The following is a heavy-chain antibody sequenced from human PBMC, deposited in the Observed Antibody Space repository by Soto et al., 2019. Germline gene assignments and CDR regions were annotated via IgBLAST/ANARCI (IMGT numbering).Heavy chain of an antibody. V-gene: IGHV4-31*03. J-gene: IGHJ2*01. CDR1: GGSISSGGYY. D-gene: IGHD3-3*01. Sequence: SETLSLTCTVSGGSISSGGYYWSWIRQHPGKGLEWIGYIYYSGSTNYNPSLKSRVTISVDTSKNQFSLKLSSVTAADTAVYYCARVRAPRPITIFGVVIYNWYFDLWGRGTLVTVSS. CDR2: IYYSGST. CDR3: ARVRAPRPITIFGVVIYNWYFDL.